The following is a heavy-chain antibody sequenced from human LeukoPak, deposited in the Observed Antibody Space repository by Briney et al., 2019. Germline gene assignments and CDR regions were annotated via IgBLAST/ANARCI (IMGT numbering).Heavy chain of an antibody. V-gene: IGHV4-59*01. CDR3: ARVVQRWLQPYFDY. CDR2: IYYSGST. D-gene: IGHD5-24*01. J-gene: IGHJ4*02. CDR1: GGSISGYY. Sequence: SETLSLTCTVSGGSISGYYWSWIRQPPGKGLEWIGYIYYSGSTNYNPSLKSRVTVSVDTSKSQFFLKLSSVTAADTAVYYCARVVQRWLQPYFDYWGQGTLVTVSS.